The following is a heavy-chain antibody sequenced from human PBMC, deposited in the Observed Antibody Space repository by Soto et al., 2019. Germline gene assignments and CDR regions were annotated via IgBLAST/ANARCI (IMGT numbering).Heavy chain of an antibody. CDR1: GFTFSSYN. Sequence: QVQLVESGGGVVPPGGSLRVSCVASGFTFSSYNMHWVRQAPGEGLEWVAVLSFDGANKFYADSVKGRFTISRDISRDTLYLQMSSLRDEDTAIYYCARDGYNRGGFDYWGQGTLVTVSS. CDR2: LSFDGANK. V-gene: IGHV3-30-3*01. D-gene: IGHD3-10*01. CDR3: ARDGYNRGGFDY. J-gene: IGHJ4*02.